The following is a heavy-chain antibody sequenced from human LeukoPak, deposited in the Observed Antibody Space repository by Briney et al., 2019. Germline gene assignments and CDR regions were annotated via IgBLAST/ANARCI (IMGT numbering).Heavy chain of an antibody. Sequence: GGSLRLSCAASGFTFSSYWMSWVRQAPGKGLERVANIKQDGSEKYYVDSVKGRFTISRDNAKNSLYLQMNSLRAEDTAVYYCASEGDYGDFYWFDPWGQGTLVTVSS. J-gene: IGHJ5*02. V-gene: IGHV3-7*01. D-gene: IGHD4-17*01. CDR3: ASEGDYGDFYWFDP. CDR2: IKQDGSEK. CDR1: GFTFSSYW.